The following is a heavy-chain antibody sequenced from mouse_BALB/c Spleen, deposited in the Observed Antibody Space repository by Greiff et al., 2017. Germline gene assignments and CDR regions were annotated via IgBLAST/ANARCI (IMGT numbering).Heavy chain of an antibody. Sequence: EVQLQQSGAELVKPGASVKLSCTASGFNIKDTYMHWVKQRPEQGLEWIGRIDPANGNTKYDPKFQGKATITADTSYNTAYLQLSSLTSEDTAVYYCASAYRYLAYWGQGTLVTVSA. CDR2: IDPANGNT. V-gene: IGHV14-3*02. J-gene: IGHJ3*01. CDR3: ASAYRYLAY. D-gene: IGHD2-14*01. CDR1: GFNIKDTY.